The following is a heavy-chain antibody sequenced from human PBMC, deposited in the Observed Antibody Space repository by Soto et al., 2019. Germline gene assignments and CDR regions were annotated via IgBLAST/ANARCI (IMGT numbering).Heavy chain of an antibody. CDR2: TYYRSKWYN. CDR3: ARINYDFWSGYSGHYYYYGMDV. J-gene: IGHJ6*02. D-gene: IGHD3-3*01. CDR1: GDSVSSNSAA. V-gene: IGHV6-1*01. Sequence: SQTLSLTCAISGDSVSSNSAAWNWIRQSPSRGLECLGRTYYRSKWYNDYAVSVKSRITINPDTSKNQFSLQLNSVTPEDTAVYYCARINYDFWSGYSGHYYYYGMDVWGQGTTVTVSS.